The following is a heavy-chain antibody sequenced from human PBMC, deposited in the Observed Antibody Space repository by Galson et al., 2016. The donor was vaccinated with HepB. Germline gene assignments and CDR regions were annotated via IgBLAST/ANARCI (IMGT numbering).Heavy chain of an antibody. D-gene: IGHD3-3*01. CDR2: TNDRGNT. Sequence: ETLSLTCAVYGGSFTDFYWAWIRQTPGKGLEWIGETNDRGNTNYIPSLKSRVTISLDTSKMQFSLRLRSLTAADTAVYFCASLITIGAHGMDVWGQGTMVFVSS. J-gene: IGHJ6*02. V-gene: IGHV4-34*01. CDR1: GGSFTDFY. CDR3: ASLITIGAHGMDV.